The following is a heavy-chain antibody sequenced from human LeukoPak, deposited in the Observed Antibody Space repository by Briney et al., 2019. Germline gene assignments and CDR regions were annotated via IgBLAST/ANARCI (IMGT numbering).Heavy chain of an antibody. D-gene: IGHD3-22*01. V-gene: IGHV4-59*01. J-gene: IGHJ4*02. Sequence: PSETLSLTCTVSGGSISSYYWSWIRQPPGKGLEWIGYIYYSGSTNYNPSLESRVTISVDTSKNQFSLKLSSVTAADTAVYYCARVDYYDSSGDNSFDYWGQGTLVTVSS. CDR1: GGSISSYY. CDR3: ARVDYYDSSGDNSFDY. CDR2: IYYSGST.